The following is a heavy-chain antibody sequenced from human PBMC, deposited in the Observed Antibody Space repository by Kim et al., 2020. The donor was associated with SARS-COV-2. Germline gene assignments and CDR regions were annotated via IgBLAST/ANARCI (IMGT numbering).Heavy chain of an antibody. Sequence: LKSRVTISVDTSKNQCSLKLSSVTAADTAVYYCARVSITMIRGVIRWYFDLWGRGTLVTVSS. D-gene: IGHD3-10*01. CDR3: ARVSITMIRGVIRWYFDL. J-gene: IGHJ2*01. V-gene: IGHV4-59*01.